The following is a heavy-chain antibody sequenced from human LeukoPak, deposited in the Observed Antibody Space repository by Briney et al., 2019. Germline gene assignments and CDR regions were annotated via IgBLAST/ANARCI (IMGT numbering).Heavy chain of an antibody. CDR3: ARDWRYDFWSGYYVSPDYYGMDV. CDR2: IYYSGST. Sequence: SETLSLTCTVSGGSISSYYWSWIRQPPGKGLEWIGYIYYSGSTNYNPSLKSRVTISVDTSKNQFSLKLSSVTAADTAVYYCARDWRYDFWSGYYVSPDYYGMDVWGQGTTVTVSS. CDR1: GGSISSYY. V-gene: IGHV4-59*12. J-gene: IGHJ6*02. D-gene: IGHD3-3*01.